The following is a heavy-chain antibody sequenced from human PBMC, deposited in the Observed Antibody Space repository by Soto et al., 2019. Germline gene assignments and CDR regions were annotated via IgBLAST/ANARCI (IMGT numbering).Heavy chain of an antibody. Sequence: PSETLSLTCAVSGGSIISADSYWFWIRKHPGKGLEWIAYIAYSGDTDYNPSLRSRVTISADTSENKFYLTLKSVTAADTAVYFCARDFERSAIGPWGQGTSVTVSS. V-gene: IGHV4-31*11. CDR1: GGSIISADSY. CDR2: IAYSGDT. D-gene: IGHD3-9*01. CDR3: ARDFERSAIGP. J-gene: IGHJ5*02.